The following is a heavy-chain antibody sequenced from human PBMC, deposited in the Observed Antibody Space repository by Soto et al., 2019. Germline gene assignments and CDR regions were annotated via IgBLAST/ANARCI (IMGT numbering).Heavy chain of an antibody. CDR3: ARAMANYFDY. CDR1: GGSVSSDDYS. V-gene: IGHV4-31*03. Sequence: QVQLQESGPGLVKPSQTLSVTCTVSGGSVSSDDYSWSWIRQHPGKGLEWIGYIRDSGSTYYNPSLEGRVTISVDTSKIQFSLRLRSVTAAATAVYYCARAMANYFDYWGQGTLVTASS. D-gene: IGHD2-8*01. J-gene: IGHJ4*02. CDR2: IRDSGST.